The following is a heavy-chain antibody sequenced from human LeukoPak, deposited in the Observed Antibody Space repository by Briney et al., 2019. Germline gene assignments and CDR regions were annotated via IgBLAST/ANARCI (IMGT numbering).Heavy chain of an antibody. V-gene: IGHV3-21*01. Sequence: GGSLRLSCAASGFTFSSYSMNWVRQAPGKGLEWVSLITTSSSYIYYADSVKGRFTISRDNAKNSLYMQMNSLRAEDTAVYYCARDSYYYDSSGDYWGQGTLVTVSS. CDR3: ARDSYYYDSSGDY. D-gene: IGHD3-22*01. CDR1: GFTFSSYS. CDR2: ITTSSSYI. J-gene: IGHJ4*02.